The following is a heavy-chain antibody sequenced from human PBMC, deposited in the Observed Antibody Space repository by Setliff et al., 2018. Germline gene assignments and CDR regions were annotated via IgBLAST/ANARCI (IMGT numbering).Heavy chain of an antibody. D-gene: IGHD4-17*01. V-gene: IGHV7-4-1*02. CDR3: ARADHLVTTTFDC. J-gene: IGHJ4*01. CDR1: GYSLSNYV. Sequence: GASVKVSCKASGYSLSNYVMNWVRQAPGQGLEWMGWINTKTGDPSYAQGYTGRFAFSLDTSDSATYLDISNLKAEDTATYYCARADHLVTTTFDCWGQGTLVTVSS. CDR2: INTKTGDP.